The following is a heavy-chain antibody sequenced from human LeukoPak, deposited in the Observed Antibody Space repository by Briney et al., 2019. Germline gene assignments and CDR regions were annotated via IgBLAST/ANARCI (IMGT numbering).Heavy chain of an antibody. CDR2: ISSGSSYI. CDR3: ARYSGTYRDY. D-gene: IGHD1-26*01. CDR1: GFTFSNYN. V-gene: IGHV3-21*01. J-gene: IGHJ4*02. Sequence: GGSLRLSCAASGFTFSNYNMNWVRQAPGKGLEWVSSISSGSSYIFYADSVKGRFTISRDNTKNSLYLQMNSLRVEDTALYYCARYSGTYRDYWGQGTLVTVSS.